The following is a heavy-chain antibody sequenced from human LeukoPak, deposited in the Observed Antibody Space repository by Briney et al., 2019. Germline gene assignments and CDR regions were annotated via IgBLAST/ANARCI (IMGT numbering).Heavy chain of an antibody. V-gene: IGHV1-46*01. CDR1: GYSFTSHY. Sequence: ASVKVSCKASGYSFTSHYMHWVRQAPGQGLEWLGLINPSGSSTLYAQKFQGRVTMTRDMSTTTDYMELSSLRSEDTAVYYCARGTSWSRRFDYWGQGTLVTVSS. D-gene: IGHD2-2*01. CDR3: ARGTSWSRRFDY. CDR2: INPSGSST. J-gene: IGHJ4*02.